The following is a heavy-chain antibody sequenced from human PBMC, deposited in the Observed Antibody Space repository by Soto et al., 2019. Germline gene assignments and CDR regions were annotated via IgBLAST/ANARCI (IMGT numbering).Heavy chain of an antibody. D-gene: IGHD2-21*01. CDR1: GGSISSSSYY. V-gene: IGHV4-39*01. CDR2: IYYSGST. CDR3: ARRGDTTGWLDY. J-gene: IGHJ4*02. Sequence: PSETLSLTCTVSGGSISSSSYYWGWIRQPPGKGLEWIGSIYYSGSTYYNPSLKSRVTISVDTSKNQFSLKLSSVTAADTAVYYCARRGDTTGWLDYWGQGTLVTVS.